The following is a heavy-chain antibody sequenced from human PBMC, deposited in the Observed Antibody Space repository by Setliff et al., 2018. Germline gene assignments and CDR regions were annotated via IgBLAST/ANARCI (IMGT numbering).Heavy chain of an antibody. CDR3: VRDLHWGFDY. CDR2: ISSSSRYI. CDR1: GFTFSVDR. V-gene: IGHV3-21*01. J-gene: IGHJ4*02. D-gene: IGHD7-27*01. Sequence: AGGSLRLSCEASGFTFSVDRMNWVRQAPGKGLEWVSSISSSSRYIQYADSVKGRFTISRDNAKNSPYLQMNSLRAEDTAVYYCVRDLHWGFDYWGLGTLVAVSS.